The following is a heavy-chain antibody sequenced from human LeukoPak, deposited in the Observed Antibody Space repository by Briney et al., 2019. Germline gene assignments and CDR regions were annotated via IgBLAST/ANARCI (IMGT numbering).Heavy chain of an antibody. CDR1: GYTFTSYG. CDR2: ISAYNGNT. D-gene: IGHD6-13*01. J-gene: IGHJ3*02. V-gene: IGHV1-18*01. CDR3: ARDGISRQQLVSGRAFDI. Sequence: GASVKVSCKASGYTFTSYGISWVRQAPGQGLEWMGWISAYNGNTNYAQKLQGRVTMTTDTSTSTAYMELRSLRSDDTAVYYCARDGISRQQLVSGRAFDIWGQETMVTVSS.